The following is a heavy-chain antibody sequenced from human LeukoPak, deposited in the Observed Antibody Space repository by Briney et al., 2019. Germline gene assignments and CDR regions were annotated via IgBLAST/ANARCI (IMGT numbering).Heavy chain of an antibody. CDR2: ISAYNGNT. D-gene: IGHD3-22*01. J-gene: IGHJ3*02. CDR1: GYTFTSYG. V-gene: IGHV1-18*01. Sequence: ASVKVSCKASGYTFTSYGISWVRQAPGQGLEWMGWISAYNGNTNYAQKLQGRVTMTTDTSMSTAYMELRSLRSDDTAVYYCASPNPYDSSGYYNDAFDIWGQGTMVTVSS. CDR3: ASPNPYDSSGYYNDAFDI.